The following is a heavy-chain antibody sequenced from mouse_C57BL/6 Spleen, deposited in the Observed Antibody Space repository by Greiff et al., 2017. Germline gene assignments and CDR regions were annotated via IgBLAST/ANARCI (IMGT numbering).Heavy chain of an antibody. V-gene: IGHV5-12*01. CDR2: ISNGGGST. CDR3: ARRTGEYYFDY. Sequence: EVQGVESGGGLVQPGGSLKLSCAASGFTFSDYYMYWVRQTPEKRLEWVAYISNGGGSTYYPDTVKGRFTISRDNAKNTLYLQMSRLKSEDTAMYYCARRTGEYYFDYWGQGTTLTVSS. D-gene: IGHD4-1*01. J-gene: IGHJ2*01. CDR1: GFTFSDYY.